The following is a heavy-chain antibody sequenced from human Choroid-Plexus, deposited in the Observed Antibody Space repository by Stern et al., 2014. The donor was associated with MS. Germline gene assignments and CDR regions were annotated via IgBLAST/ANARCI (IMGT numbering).Heavy chain of an antibody. V-gene: IGHV3-30*18. CDR1: GFTFSNFG. CDR3: AKDRQWSTYFFDY. Sequence: DQLVESGGGVAQPGRPLILSCAASGFTFSNFGMHWVRQAPGKGLEWGALISYDGSDKYYADSVKGRFTILRDNSKNTLYMHMNSLRAEDTAVYYCAKDRQWSTYFFDYWGQGSLVTVSS. J-gene: IGHJ4*02. D-gene: IGHD2-15*01. CDR2: ISYDGSDK.